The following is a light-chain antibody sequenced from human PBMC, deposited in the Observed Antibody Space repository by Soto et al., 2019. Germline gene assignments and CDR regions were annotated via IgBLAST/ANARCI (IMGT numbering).Light chain of an antibody. CDR2: GAS. CDR1: ERVSSTH. J-gene: IGKJ1*01. CDR3: QQYGSSPRT. V-gene: IGKV3-20*01. Sequence: DIVLTQSTGTLSLSPGERATLSCKTSERVSSTHLAWYQQKPGQAPRLLIYGASSRATGIPDRFSGSGSGTDFTLTISRLEPEDFAVYYCQQYGSSPRTFGQGTKVDI.